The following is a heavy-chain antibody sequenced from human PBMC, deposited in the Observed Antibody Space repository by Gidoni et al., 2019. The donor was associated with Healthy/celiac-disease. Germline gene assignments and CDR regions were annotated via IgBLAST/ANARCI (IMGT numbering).Heavy chain of an antibody. D-gene: IGHD2-2*01. J-gene: IGHJ5*02. CDR1: GCSISRYY. V-gene: IGHV4-59*01. CDR2: IYYSGST. CDR3: ARGGGVVVPAYNWFDP. Sequence: QVHLHESGPGLVTPSETLSLTCTVSGCSISRYYWSWIRQPPGKGLEWIGYIYYSGSTKYNPYLKSRVTISVDTSKNQFYLKLSSVTAEDTAVYYWARGGGVVVPAYNWFDPWGQGTLVTVSS.